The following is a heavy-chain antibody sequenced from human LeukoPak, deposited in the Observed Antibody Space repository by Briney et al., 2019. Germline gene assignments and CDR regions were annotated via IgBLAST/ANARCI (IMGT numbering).Heavy chain of an antibody. Sequence: SETLSLTCTVSGGSISSYYWSWIRQPPGKGLEWIGYIYYSGSTNYNPSLKSRVTISVDTSKNQFSLKLSSVTAADTAVYYCARGIAVVPSNYYYYYMDVWGKGTTVTVSS. CDR3: ARGIAVVPSNYYYYYMDV. CDR2: IYYSGST. V-gene: IGHV4-59*08. D-gene: IGHD6-19*01. J-gene: IGHJ6*03. CDR1: GGSISSYY.